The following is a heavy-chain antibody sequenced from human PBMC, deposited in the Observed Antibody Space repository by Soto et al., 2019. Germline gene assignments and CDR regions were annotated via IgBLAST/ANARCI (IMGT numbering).Heavy chain of an antibody. D-gene: IGHD2-2*02. V-gene: IGHV4-31*03. CDR3: ARGYCSSTSCYTPLSYYYYGMDV. Sequence: SETLSLTCTVSGGSISSGGYYWSWIRQHPGKGLEWIGYIYYSGSTYYNPSLKSRVTISVDTSKNQFSLKLSSVTAADTAVYYCARGYCSSTSCYTPLSYYYYGMDVWGQGTTVTVS. CDR1: GGSISSGGYY. CDR2: IYYSGST. J-gene: IGHJ6*02.